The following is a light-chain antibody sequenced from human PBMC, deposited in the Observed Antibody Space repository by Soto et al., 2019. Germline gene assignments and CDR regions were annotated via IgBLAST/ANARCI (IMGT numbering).Light chain of an antibody. CDR1: SSNIGNNY. J-gene: IGLJ2*01. V-gene: IGLV1-51*01. CDR2: DNN. CDR3: ETWDSSLSTVV. Sequence: QSVLTQPPSVSAAPGQKVTISCSGSSSNIGNNYVSWYQQLPGTAPKLLLYDNNKRPSGIPDRFSGSKSGTSATLGITGLQTGDEADYYCETWDSSLSTVVFGGGTKLTVL.